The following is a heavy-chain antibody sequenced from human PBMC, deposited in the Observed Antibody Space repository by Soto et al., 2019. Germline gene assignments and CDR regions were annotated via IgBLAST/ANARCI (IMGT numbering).Heavy chain of an antibody. CDR3: TTTNYYDSSGYYEEEIYYYYYGMDV. CDR2: IKSKTDGGTT. J-gene: IGHJ6*02. CDR1: GFTFSNAW. Sequence: GGSLRLSCAASGFTFSNAWMNWVRQAPGKGLEWVGRIKSKTDGGTTDYAAPVKGRFTISRDDSKNTLYLQMNSLKTEDTAVYYCTTTNYYDSSGYYEEEIYYYYYGMDVWGQGTTVTVSS. V-gene: IGHV3-15*07. D-gene: IGHD3-22*01.